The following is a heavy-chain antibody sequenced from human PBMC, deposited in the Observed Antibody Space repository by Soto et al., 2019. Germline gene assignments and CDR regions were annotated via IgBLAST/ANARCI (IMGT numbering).Heavy chain of an antibody. J-gene: IGHJ5*02. Sequence: GASVKVSCKASGYTFNNYGISWVRRAPGQGLEWMGWSSAYNGNTNYAQKFQGRVTMTTDTSTTTAYMELTSLRSDDTAMYYCARDGQLITARSWLDPWGQGTLVTVYS. CDR3: ARDGQLITARSWLDP. CDR2: SSAYNGNT. D-gene: IGHD6-25*01. CDR1: GYTFNNYG. V-gene: IGHV1-18*04.